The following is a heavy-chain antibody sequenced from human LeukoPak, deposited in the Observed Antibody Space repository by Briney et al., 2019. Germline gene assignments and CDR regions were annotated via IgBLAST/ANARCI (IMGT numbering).Heavy chain of an antibody. J-gene: IGHJ6*03. V-gene: IGHV1-18*01. CDR1: GYTFTSYG. CDR2: ISAYNGNT. CDR3: ARDRGDYSDMDV. Sequence: ASVKVSCKASGYTFTSYGISWVRQAPGQGLEWMGWISAYNGNTNYAQKLQGRVTLTTDTSTSTAYMELRSLRSDDTAVYYRARDRGDYSDMDVWGKGTTVTVSS. D-gene: IGHD4-11*01.